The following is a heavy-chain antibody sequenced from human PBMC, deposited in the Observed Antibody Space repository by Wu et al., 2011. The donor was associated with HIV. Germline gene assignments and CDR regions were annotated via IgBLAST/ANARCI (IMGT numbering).Heavy chain of an antibody. V-gene: IGHV1-18*01. D-gene: IGHD3-22*01. CDR2: ISVNSGDT. CDR3: ARDLYYDSSGYNAHFDY. CDR1: GYTLTSYG. Sequence: QVQLVQSGAEVKKPGASVKVSCKASGYTLTSYGISWVRQAPGQGLEWLGWISVNSGDTNYAQRLQGRVTMTTDTSTSTAYMELRSLRSDDTAVYYCARDLYYDSSGYNAHFDYWGQGTWSRLL. J-gene: IGHJ4*02.